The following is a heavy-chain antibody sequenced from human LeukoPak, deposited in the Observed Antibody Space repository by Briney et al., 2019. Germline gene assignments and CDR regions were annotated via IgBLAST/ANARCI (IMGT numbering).Heavy chain of an antibody. CDR3: ARHYLDSSGYFYFDF. CDR1: GDSISSYY. Sequence: SETLSLTCTVSGDSISSYYWSWIRQPPGKGLEWIGYIHYSGSTNYNPSLKSRVTISVDTSKNQFSLKLSSVTAADTAVYYCARHYLDSSGYFYFDFWGQGTLVTVSS. V-gene: IGHV4-59*01. J-gene: IGHJ4*02. D-gene: IGHD3-22*01. CDR2: IHYSGST.